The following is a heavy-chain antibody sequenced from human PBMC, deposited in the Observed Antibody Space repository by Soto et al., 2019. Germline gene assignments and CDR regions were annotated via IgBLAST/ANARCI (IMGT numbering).Heavy chain of an antibody. CDR3: TRGGDAYKNGH. Sequence: QVQLQESGPGLVKPSETLSLTCTVPGGSVSIGTYYWSWIRQPPGKGLEWIGFIHYSGSTNYNTSLKSXXTXSXXTSKNQFSLKLTSVNAADTAVYYCTRGGDAYKNGHWGQGTLVTVSS. D-gene: IGHD2-21*01. CDR2: IHYSGST. V-gene: IGHV4-61*01. CDR1: GGSVSIGTYY. J-gene: IGHJ4*02.